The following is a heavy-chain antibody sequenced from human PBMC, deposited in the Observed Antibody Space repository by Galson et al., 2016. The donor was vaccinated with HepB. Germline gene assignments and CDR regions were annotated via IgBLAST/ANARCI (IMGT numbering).Heavy chain of an antibody. CDR3: VRGRWMGMVGASGFYGMDV. CDR2: INVGNGNT. D-gene: IGHD1-26*01. Sequence: SVKVSCKASGYRFSSYAMHWVRQAPGQRLEGVGWINVGNGNTRYSQEFQGRLTITRDTSASTAYMELGSLRSEDTAVYYCVRGRWMGMVGASGFYGMDVWGQGTTVTVSS. V-gene: IGHV1-3*01. CDR1: GYRFSSYA. J-gene: IGHJ6*02.